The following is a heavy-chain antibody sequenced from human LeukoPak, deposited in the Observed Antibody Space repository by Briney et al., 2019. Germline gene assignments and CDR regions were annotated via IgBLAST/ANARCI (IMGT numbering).Heavy chain of an antibody. J-gene: IGHJ4*02. CDR2: ISGSGGST. CDR3: AKPTRGGGGSFLIDF. V-gene: IGHV3-23*01. D-gene: IGHD1-26*01. CDR1: GFTFSSYA. Sequence: GGSLRLSCAASGFTFSSYATSWVRQAPGKGLEWVSAISGSGGSTYYADSVKGRFTISRDNSKNTLYLQMNSLRAEDTAVYYCAKPTRGGGGSFLIDFWGQGTLVTVSS.